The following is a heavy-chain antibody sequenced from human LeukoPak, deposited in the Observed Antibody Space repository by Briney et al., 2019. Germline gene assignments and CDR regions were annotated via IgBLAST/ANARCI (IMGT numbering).Heavy chain of an antibody. CDR2: ISSSGSTI. D-gene: IGHD1-26*01. CDR3: ARDQNKYSGSYYPWFDP. CDR1: GFTFSSYE. J-gene: IGHJ5*02. Sequence: PGGSLRLSCAASGFTFSSYEMNWVRQAPGKGLEWVSYISSSGSTIYYADSVKGRFTISRDNAKNSLYLQMNSLRAEDTAVYYCARDQNKYSGSYYPWFDPWGQGTLVTVSS. V-gene: IGHV3-48*03.